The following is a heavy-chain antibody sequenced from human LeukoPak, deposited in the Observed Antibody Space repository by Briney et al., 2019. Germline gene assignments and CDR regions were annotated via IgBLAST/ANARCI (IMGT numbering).Heavy chain of an antibody. D-gene: IGHD1-26*01. CDR2: IRYDGSNK. Sequence: PGGSLRLSCAASGFTFSSYGMHWVRQAPGKGLEWVAFIRYDGSNKYYADSVKGRFTISRDNSKNTLYLQMNSLRAEDTAVYYCAKDGLYSGRQLGDSWAQGPLVTVSS. V-gene: IGHV3-30*02. J-gene: IGHJ1*01. CDR1: GFTFSSYG. CDR3: AKDGLYSGRQLGDS.